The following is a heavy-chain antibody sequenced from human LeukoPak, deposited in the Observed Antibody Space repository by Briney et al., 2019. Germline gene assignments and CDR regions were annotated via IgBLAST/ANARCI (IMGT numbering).Heavy chain of an antibody. CDR1: GFTFSSYA. CDR3: ARELEIAVAGTLGY. CDR2: IWYDGSNK. D-gene: IGHD6-19*01. Sequence: TGGSLRLSCAASGFTFSSYAMHWVRQAPGKGLEWVAVIWYDGSNKYYADSVKGRFTISRDHSKNTLYLQMESLRAEDTAVYYCARELEIAVAGTLGYWGQGTLVTVSS. J-gene: IGHJ4*02. V-gene: IGHV3-33*01.